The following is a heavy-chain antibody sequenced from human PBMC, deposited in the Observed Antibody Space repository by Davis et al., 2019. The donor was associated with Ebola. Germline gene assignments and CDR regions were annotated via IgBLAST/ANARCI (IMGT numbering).Heavy chain of an antibody. V-gene: IGHV1-46*01. J-gene: IGHJ6*02. CDR2: INPSGGST. CDR3: ASESGNLDGMDV. CDR1: GYTFTSYY. Sequence: ASVKVSCKASGYTFTSYYMHWVRQAPGQGLEWMGIINPSGGSTSYAQKFQSRVTMTRDTSTSTVYMELSSLRSEDTAVYYCASESGNLDGMDVWGQGTTVTVSS.